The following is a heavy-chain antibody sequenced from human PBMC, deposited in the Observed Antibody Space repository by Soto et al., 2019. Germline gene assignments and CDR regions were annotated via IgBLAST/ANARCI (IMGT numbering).Heavy chain of an antibody. CDR1: GYSISSGYY. D-gene: IGHD3-16*01. Sequence: SETLSLTCAVSGYSISSGYYWGWIRQPPGKGLEWIGSIYHSGSTYYNPSLKSRVTISVDTSKNQFSLKLSSVTAADTAVYYCARENTYYYYYGMDVWGQGTTVTVSS. V-gene: IGHV4-38-2*01. CDR3: ARENTYYYYYGMDV. J-gene: IGHJ6*02. CDR2: IYHSGST.